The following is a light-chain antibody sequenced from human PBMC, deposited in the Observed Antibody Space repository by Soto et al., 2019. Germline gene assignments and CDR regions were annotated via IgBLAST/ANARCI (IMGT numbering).Light chain of an antibody. CDR3: ATWDDSLNGFYV. Sequence: QSVLTQPPSASGTPGQGVTISCSGSTSNIGSNYVYWYQQLPGTAPKLLIYRNNQRPSGVPDRFSGPKSGTSASLAISGLRSDDETDYFCATWDDSLNGFYVFGTGTKVTVL. CDR2: RNN. CDR1: TSNIGSNY. J-gene: IGLJ1*01. V-gene: IGLV1-47*01.